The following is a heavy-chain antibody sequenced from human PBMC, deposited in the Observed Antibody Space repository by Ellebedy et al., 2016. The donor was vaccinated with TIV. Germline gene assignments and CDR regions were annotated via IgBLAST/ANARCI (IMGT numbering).Heavy chain of an antibody. CDR1: GYTFISYT. D-gene: IGHD2-15*01. CDR2: INAGNGNT. J-gene: IGHJ6*02. CDR3: ARDACRTFSGGRCYSHYYGMDV. Sequence: AASVKVSCKASGYTFISYTMHWVRQAPGQRLEWMGWINAGNGNTKYSQKFQGRVTITRDTSAGTAYMELSSLRSEDTAVYYCARDACRTFSGGRCYSHYYGMDVWGQGTTVTVSS. V-gene: IGHV1-3*01.